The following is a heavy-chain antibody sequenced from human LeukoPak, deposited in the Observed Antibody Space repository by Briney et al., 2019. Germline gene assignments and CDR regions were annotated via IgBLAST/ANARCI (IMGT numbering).Heavy chain of an antibody. V-gene: IGHV1-46*01. CDR1: GYTFISYG. J-gene: IGHJ4*02. Sequence: ASVKVSCKASGYTFISYGISWVRQAPGQGLEWMGIINPSGGGTTYAQKFRGRVTMTRDTSTGTVFMELSSLRSDDTAVYFCARNYYDTAGHFGYWGQGTLVTVSS. D-gene: IGHD3-22*01. CDR2: INPSGGGT. CDR3: ARNYYDTAGHFGY.